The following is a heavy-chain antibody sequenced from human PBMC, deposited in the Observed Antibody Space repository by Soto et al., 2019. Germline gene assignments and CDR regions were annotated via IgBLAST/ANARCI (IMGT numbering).Heavy chain of an antibody. CDR1: GYTFTSYD. CDR3: AGAVETTYYYYGMDV. Sequence: QVQLVQSGAEVKKPGASVKVSCKASGYTFTSYDINWVRQATGQGLEWMGWMNPNSGNTGYAQKFQGRVTMTRNTSISTAYMELGSLRSEDTAVDYCAGAVETTYYYYGMDVWGQGTTVTVSS. J-gene: IGHJ6*02. D-gene: IGHD1-1*01. V-gene: IGHV1-8*01. CDR2: MNPNSGNT.